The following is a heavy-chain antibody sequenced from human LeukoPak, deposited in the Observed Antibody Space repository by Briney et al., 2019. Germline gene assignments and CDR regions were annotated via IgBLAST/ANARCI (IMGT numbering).Heavy chain of an antibody. CDR2: IYYSGST. V-gene: IGHV4-34*01. Sequence: SETLSLTCAVYGGSFSGYYWSWIRQPPGKGLEWIGSIYYSGSTNYNPSLKSRVTISVDTSKNQFSLKLSSVTAADTAVYYCARVAAKTVDYWGQGTLVTVSS. CDR1: GGSFSGYY. D-gene: IGHD2-15*01. CDR3: ARVAAKTVDY. J-gene: IGHJ4*02.